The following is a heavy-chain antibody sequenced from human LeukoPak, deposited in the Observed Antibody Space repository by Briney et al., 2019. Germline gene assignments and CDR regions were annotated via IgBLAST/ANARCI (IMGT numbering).Heavy chain of an antibody. Sequence: RVASVKVSCKASGYTFTGYYMHWVRQAPGQGLEWMGWINPNSGGTNYAQKFQGRVTMNRDTSLSTAYMELSRWSSDDTAVYYCAGDLDYYGSGSYQPPNWFDPWGQGTLVTVSS. CDR2: INPNSGGT. D-gene: IGHD3-10*01. CDR3: AGDLDYYGSGSYQPPNWFDP. CDR1: GYTFTGYY. J-gene: IGHJ5*02. V-gene: IGHV1-2*02.